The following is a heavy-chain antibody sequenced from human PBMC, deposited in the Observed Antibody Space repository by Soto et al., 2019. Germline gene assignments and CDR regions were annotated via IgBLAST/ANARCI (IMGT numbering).Heavy chain of an antibody. V-gene: IGHV1-2*04. CDR3: ARDGGNSMYYYYYYGMDV. J-gene: IGHJ6*02. Sequence: ASVKVSCKASGYTFTGYYMHWVRRAPGQGLEWMGWINPNSGGTDYAQKFQGWVTMTRDTSISTAYMELSRLRSDDTAVYYCARDGGNSMYYYYYYGMDVWGQGTTVTVSS. CDR2: INPNSGGT. CDR1: GYTFTGYY. D-gene: IGHD2-21*02.